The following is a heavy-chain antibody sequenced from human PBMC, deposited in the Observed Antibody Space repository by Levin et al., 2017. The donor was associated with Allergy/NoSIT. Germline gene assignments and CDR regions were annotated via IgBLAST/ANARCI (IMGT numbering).Heavy chain of an antibody. CDR1: GYIFTTYW. J-gene: IGHJ4*02. Sequence: GESLKISCKGSGYIFTTYWIGWVRQMPGKGLEWMGIIYPGDSDTTYSPSFQGQVTISADKSISTAYLQWSSLKASDTAMYYCVRLPEMATTYPYYFDSWGQGTLVTVSS. D-gene: IGHD5-24*01. CDR3: VRLPEMATTYPYYFDS. V-gene: IGHV5-51*01. CDR2: IYPGDSDT.